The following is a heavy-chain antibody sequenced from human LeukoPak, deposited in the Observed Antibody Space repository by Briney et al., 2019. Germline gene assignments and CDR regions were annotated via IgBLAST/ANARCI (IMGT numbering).Heavy chain of an antibody. CDR2: IIPIFGTA. CDR1: GGTFSSYA. J-gene: IGHJ4*02. V-gene: IGHV1-69*05. D-gene: IGHD5-18*01. Sequence: SVKVSCKASGGTFSSYAISWVRQAPGQGLEWMGRIIPIFGTANYAQKFQGRVTITTDESTSTAYMELSSLRSEDTAVYYCAVRRDSYGRDPKPFDYWAQGTLVTVSS. CDR3: AVRRDSYGRDPKPFDY.